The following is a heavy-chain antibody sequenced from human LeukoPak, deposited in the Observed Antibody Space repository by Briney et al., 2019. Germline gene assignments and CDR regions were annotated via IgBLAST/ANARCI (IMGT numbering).Heavy chain of an antibody. Sequence: GGSLRLSCAASGFTFDDYGMSWVRQAPGKGLEWVSGINWNGGSTGYADSGKGRFTISRDNAKNSLYLQMNSLRAEDTALYYCAREVRAANYDFWSGSHSFYYYYMDVWGKGTTVTVSS. CDR3: AREVRAANYDFWSGSHSFYYYYMDV. CDR1: GFTFDDYG. D-gene: IGHD3-3*01. J-gene: IGHJ6*03. V-gene: IGHV3-20*04. CDR2: INWNGGST.